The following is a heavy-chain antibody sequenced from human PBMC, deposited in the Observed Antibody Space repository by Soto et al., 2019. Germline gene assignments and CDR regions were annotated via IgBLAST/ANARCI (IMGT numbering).Heavy chain of an antibody. CDR1: GGSICSYY. CDR3: ARVSIFGVVRYYYYGMDV. J-gene: IGHJ6*02. CDR2: IYYSGST. Sequence: PSETLSLTCTVSGGSICSYYWSWIRQPPGKGLEWIGYIYYSGSTNYNPSLKSRVTISVDTSKNQFSLKLSSVTAADTAVYYCARVSIFGVVRYYYYGMDVWGQGTTVTVSS. V-gene: IGHV4-59*01. D-gene: IGHD3-3*01.